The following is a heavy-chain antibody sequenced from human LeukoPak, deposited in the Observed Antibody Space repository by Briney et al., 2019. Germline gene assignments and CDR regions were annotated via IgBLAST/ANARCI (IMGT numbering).Heavy chain of an antibody. Sequence: PGGSLGLSCAASGLSVSDNYMTWVRQAPGKGLDWVSIIYPNGRTYYADSVKGRFTISRDNSKNTLNLQMNSLRVEDTAVYYCARAWTGDYWGQGTLVTVSS. CDR3: ARAWTGDY. CDR1: GLSVSDNY. D-gene: IGHD3/OR15-3a*01. V-gene: IGHV3-53*01. CDR2: IYPNGRT. J-gene: IGHJ4*02.